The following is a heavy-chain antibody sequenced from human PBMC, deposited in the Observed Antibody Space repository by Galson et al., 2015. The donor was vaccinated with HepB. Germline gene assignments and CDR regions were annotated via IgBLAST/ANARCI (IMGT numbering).Heavy chain of an antibody. CDR3: ARDRGQLLWFGEYITNNYYYYGMDV. D-gene: IGHD3-10*01. CDR1: GGTFSSYA. CDR2: IIPIFGTA. Sequence: SVKVSCKASGGTFSSYAISWVRQAPGQGLEWMGGIIPIFGTANYAQKFQGRVTITADESTSTAYMELSSLRSEDTAVYYCARDRGQLLWFGEYITNNYYYYGMDVWGQGTTVTVSS. J-gene: IGHJ6*02. V-gene: IGHV1-69*13.